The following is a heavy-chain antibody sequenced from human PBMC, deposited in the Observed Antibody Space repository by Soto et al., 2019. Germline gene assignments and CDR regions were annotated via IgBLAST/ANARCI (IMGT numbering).Heavy chain of an antibody. CDR2: IDFTGAGT. CDR1: GFPFSSYA. D-gene: IGHD6-6*01. J-gene: IGHJ4*02. Sequence: GGSLRLSCAASGFPFSSYAMSWVRHAPDKGLEWVSAIDFTGAGTYYADSVKGRFTISRDNSKNTLYLQMSSLRAEDTAVYFCARRFSSSSFYFDYWGQGTLVTVSS. CDR3: ARRFSSSSFYFDY. V-gene: IGHV3-23*01.